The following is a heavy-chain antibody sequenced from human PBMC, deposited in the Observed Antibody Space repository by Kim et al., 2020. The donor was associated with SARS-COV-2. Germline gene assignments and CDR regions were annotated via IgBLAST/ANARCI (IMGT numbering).Heavy chain of an antibody. CDR3: VGGAGWLPDY. CDR2: T. D-gene: IGHD5-12*01. Sequence: TKYKPSLKSRVTISLDTSQTQFSLKLSPATAADTAVYYCVGGAGWLPDYWGQGTLVTVSS. J-gene: IGHJ4*02. V-gene: IGHV4-59*09.